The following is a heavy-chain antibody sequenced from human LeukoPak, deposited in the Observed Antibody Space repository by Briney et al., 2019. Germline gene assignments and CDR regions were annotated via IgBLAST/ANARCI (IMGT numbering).Heavy chain of an antibody. CDR3: AKDISIYTP. Sequence: GGSLRLSCAASGFFFSTYARSWVRQPPGKGLEWVSGISGSDGTAYYADSVKGRFTISRDNSKNTLYLQMNSLRAEDTAVYYCAKDISIYTPWGQGTLVTVSS. CDR2: ISGSDGTA. CDR1: GFFFSTYA. V-gene: IGHV3-23*01. J-gene: IGHJ5*02. D-gene: IGHD3-16*01.